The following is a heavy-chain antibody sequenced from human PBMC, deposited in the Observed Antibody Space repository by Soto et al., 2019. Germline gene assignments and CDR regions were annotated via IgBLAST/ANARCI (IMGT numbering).Heavy chain of an antibody. J-gene: IGHJ4*02. CDR1: GASITSSTYY. Sequence: SETLSLTCTVSGASITSSTYYWGWIRQPPGKGLEWIGRIYYSGSTYYNPSLQSRVTISIDTSKNHFSLKVSSVTASDTAVYYCASARSTSYRTPVDYWGQGTLVTVSS. D-gene: IGHD2-2*01. CDR3: ASARSTSYRTPVDY. CDR2: IYYSGST. V-gene: IGHV4-39*02.